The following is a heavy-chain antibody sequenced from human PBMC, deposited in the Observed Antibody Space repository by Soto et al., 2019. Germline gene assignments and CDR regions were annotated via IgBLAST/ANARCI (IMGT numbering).Heavy chain of an antibody. J-gene: IGHJ4*02. Sequence: EVQLLESGGGLVQPGGSLRLSCAASGFTFTTYTMSWVRQAPGKRLEWVSAITGSGGSTYYADSVKGRFTISRDNSKNTLYLQMNSLRAEDTAVYYCAKNSAATIRVGFDYWGQGTLVTVSS. CDR1: GFTFTTYT. D-gene: IGHD5-12*01. CDR3: AKNSAATIRVGFDY. V-gene: IGHV3-23*01. CDR2: ITGSGGST.